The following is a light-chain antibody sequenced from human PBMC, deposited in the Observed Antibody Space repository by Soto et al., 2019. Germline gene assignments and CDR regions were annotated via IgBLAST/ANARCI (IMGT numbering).Light chain of an antibody. J-gene: IGLJ1*01. CDR2: YDD. V-gene: IGLV3-21*04. CDR3: QVWDSSSDHPV. CDR1: NVGSKT. Sequence: SYELTQPPSVSVAPGKTARITCGGNNVGSKTVHWYQQKPGQAPALVIYYDDDRPSGIPERFSGSNSGNTATLTISRVEAGDEADYYCQVWDSSSDHPVFGTGTKVTVL.